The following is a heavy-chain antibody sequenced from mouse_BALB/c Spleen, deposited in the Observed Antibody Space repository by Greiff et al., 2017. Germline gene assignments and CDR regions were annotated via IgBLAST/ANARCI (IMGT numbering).Heavy chain of an antibody. CDR3: ATIPFAY. CDR1: GYSINSDYA. CDR2: RSYSRSP. V-gene: IGHV3-2*02. Sequence: EVQVVESGPGLVKPSQSLSLTCTVTGYSINSDYAWNWSQQVPVNLLWWMGYRSYSRSPSNNPSLKSRIAITRDTSKHQFFLQLNSVTTEDTATYYCATIPFAYWGQGTLVTVSA. J-gene: IGHJ3*01.